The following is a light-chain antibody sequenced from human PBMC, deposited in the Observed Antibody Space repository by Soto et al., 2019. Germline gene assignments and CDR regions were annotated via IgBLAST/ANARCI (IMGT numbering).Light chain of an antibody. Sequence: EIVLTQSPGTLSLSPGERATLSCRASQSVSSSYLAWYQQKPGQAPRLLIYGASSRATGIPDRFSGSGSGTDFTVTISRLVPEDFAVYYCQQYGSSSLFTFGPGTKVDIK. J-gene: IGKJ3*01. CDR1: QSVSSSY. CDR2: GAS. V-gene: IGKV3-20*01. CDR3: QQYGSSSLFT.